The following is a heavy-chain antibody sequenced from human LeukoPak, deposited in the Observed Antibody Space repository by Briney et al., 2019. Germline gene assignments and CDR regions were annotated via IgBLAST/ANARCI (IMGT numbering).Heavy chain of an antibody. CDR2: ISSSSSTI. J-gene: IGHJ4*02. Sequence: GGSLRLSCAASGFTFSSYSMNWVRQAPGKGLEWVSYISSSSSTIYYADSVKGRFTISRDNAKNSLYLQMNSLRAEDTAVYYCARDRYDYVWGSYRYTFDYWGQGTLVTVSS. D-gene: IGHD3-16*02. CDR3: ARDRYDYVWGSYRYTFDY. CDR1: GFTFSSYS. V-gene: IGHV3-48*01.